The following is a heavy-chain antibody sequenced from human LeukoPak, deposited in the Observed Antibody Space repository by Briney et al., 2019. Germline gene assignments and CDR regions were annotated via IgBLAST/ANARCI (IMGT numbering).Heavy chain of an antibody. CDR1: GYTFTGYY. J-gene: IGHJ4*02. V-gene: IGHV1-2*02. CDR3: ARWDWWAGSSGYPIDY. D-gene: IGHD3-22*01. Sequence: ASVKVSCKASGYTFTGYYMHWVRQAPGQGLEWMGWINPNSGGTNYAQKFQGRVTMTRDTSISTACMELSRLRSDDTAVYYCARWDWWAGSSGYPIDYWGQGTLVTVSS. CDR2: INPNSGGT.